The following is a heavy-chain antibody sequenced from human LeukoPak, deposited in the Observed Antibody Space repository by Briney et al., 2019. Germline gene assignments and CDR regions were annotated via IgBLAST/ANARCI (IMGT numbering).Heavy chain of an antibody. Sequence: ASVKVSCKLSGYTLTELSMHWVRPAPGKGREWMGGFDPEDGETIYAQKFQGRVTMTEDTSTDTAYMELSSLRSEDTAVYYCATVRPPYYGMDVWGQGTTVTVSS. CDR3: ATVRPPYYGMDV. J-gene: IGHJ6*02. CDR2: FDPEDGET. CDR1: GYTLTELS. V-gene: IGHV1-24*01.